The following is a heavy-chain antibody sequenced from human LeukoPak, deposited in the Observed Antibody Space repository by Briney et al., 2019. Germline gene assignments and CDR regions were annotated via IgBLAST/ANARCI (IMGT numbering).Heavy chain of an antibody. CDR1: GFTFSGSA. CDR2: ITPSGDST. V-gene: IGHV3-23*01. J-gene: IGHJ4*02. CDR3: AKEVAAAGFDY. D-gene: IGHD6-13*01. Sequence: GGSLRLSCAASGFTFSGSAMTWVRQAPGKGLEYVSAITPSGDSTSYADSVKGRFTISRDNFKNTLFLQMNSLRADDTAVYYCAKEVAAAGFDYWGQGTLVTVSS.